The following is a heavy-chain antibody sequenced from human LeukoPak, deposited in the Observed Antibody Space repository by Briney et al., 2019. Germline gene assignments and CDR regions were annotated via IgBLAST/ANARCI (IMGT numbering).Heavy chain of an antibody. CDR3: AKDGLSDILTSYYNYYYYYMDV. Sequence: GGSLRLSCAASGFTFTSYGMHWVRQAPGKGLEWVAFIRYDGSNKYYADSVKGRFTISRDNSKNTLYLQMNSLRAEDTAVYYCAKDGLSDILTSYYNYYYYYMDVWGKGTTVTISS. J-gene: IGHJ6*03. CDR2: IRYDGSNK. V-gene: IGHV3-30*02. CDR1: GFTFTSYG. D-gene: IGHD3-9*01.